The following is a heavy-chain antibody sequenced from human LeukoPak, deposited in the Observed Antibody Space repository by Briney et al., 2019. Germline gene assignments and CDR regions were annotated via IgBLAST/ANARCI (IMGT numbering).Heavy chain of an antibody. CDR2: INHSGST. Sequence: SETLSLTCAVYGGSFSGYYWSWIRQPPGKGLEWIGEINHSGSTNYNPSLKSRVTISVDTSKNQFSLKLSSVTAADTAVYYCARGLPRIVVVPAASYGGVDPWGQGTLATVPS. CDR3: ARGLPRIVVVPAASYGGVDP. CDR1: GGSFSGYY. V-gene: IGHV4-34*01. J-gene: IGHJ5*02. D-gene: IGHD2-2*01.